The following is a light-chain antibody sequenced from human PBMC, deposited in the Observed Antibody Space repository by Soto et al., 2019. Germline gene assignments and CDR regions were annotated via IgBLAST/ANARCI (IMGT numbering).Light chain of an antibody. CDR2: GAS. Sequence: EILLTQSPGTLSLSPGERATLSCRASQSVSSSYLAWYQQKPGQAPRLLIYGASSRATGIPDRFSGSGSGTDFTLTISRLEPEDSAVYYCQQYGSSPPTLTFGGGTKVDIK. V-gene: IGKV3-20*01. J-gene: IGKJ4*01. CDR3: QQYGSSPPTLT. CDR1: QSVSSSY.